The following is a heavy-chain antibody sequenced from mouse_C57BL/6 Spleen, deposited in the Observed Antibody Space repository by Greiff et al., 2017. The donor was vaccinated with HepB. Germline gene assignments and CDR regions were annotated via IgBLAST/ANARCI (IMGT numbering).Heavy chain of an antibody. V-gene: IGHV5-9*01. Sequence: EVMLVESGGGLVKPGGSLKLSCAASGFTFSSYTMSWVRQTPEKRLEWVATISGGGGNIYYPDSVKGRFTISRDNAKNTLYLQMSSLRSEDTALYFYARASYGNYYLMDYWAQPTSVPLST. CDR3: ARASYGNYYLMDY. D-gene: IGHD2-10*01. CDR1: GFTFSSYT. CDR2: ISGGGGNI. J-gene: IGHJ4*01.